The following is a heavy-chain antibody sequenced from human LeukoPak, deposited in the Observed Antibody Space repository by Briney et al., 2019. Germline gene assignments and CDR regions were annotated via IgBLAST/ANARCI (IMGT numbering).Heavy chain of an antibody. CDR2: IYSVGDT. J-gene: IGHJ6*04. CDR1: GFSVSYNY. D-gene: IGHD4-17*01. CDR3: AKAYGDYYYYYGMDV. V-gene: IGHV3-53*01. Sequence: AGGSLRLSCAASGFSVSYNYMSWVRQAPGKGLEWVSVIYSVGDTYYADSVKGRFTISKDNSKNTVYLQMNSLRAGDTAVYYCAKAYGDYYYYYGMDVWGKGTTVTVSS.